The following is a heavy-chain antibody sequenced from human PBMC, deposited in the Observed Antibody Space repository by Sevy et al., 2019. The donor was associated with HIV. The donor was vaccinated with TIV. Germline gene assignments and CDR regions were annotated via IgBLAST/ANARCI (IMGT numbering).Heavy chain of an antibody. CDR3: ARVMYSSGRTTNYGMDV. CDR2: INHSGST. CDR1: GGSFSGYY. D-gene: IGHD6-19*01. Sequence: SETLSLTCAVYGGSFSGYYWSWIRQPPGKGLEWIGEINHSGSTNYNPSLKSRVTISVDTSKNQFSLKLSSVTAADTAVYYCARVMYSSGRTTNYGMDVWGQGTTVTVSS. J-gene: IGHJ6*02. V-gene: IGHV4-34*01.